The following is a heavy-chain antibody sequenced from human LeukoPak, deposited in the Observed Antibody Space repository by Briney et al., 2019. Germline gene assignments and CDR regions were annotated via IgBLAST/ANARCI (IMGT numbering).Heavy chain of an antibody. CDR3: ARGRGEGRGISMVRGVRAPSYNWFDP. CDR1: GVSISTYY. J-gene: IGHJ5*02. D-gene: IGHD3-10*01. CDR2: IYSSGTT. Sequence: SETLSLTCTVSGVSISTYYWSWIRQPPGKGLEWIGYIYSSGTTNYNPSLKSRVTISVDTSKNQFSLKLSSVTAADTAVYYCARGRGEGRGISMVRGVRAPSYNWFDPWGHGTLVIVSS. V-gene: IGHV4-59*12.